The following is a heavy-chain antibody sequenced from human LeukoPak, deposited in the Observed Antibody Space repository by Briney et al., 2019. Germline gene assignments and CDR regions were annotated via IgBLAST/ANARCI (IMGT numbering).Heavy chain of an antibody. D-gene: IGHD4-17*01. CDR2: IYPGDSDT. Sequence: GESLKISCQGSGYSFTSYWIGWVRQMPGKGLEWMGIIYPGDSDTRYSPSFQGQVTISADKSISTAYLQWSSLKASDTAMYYCAREMTTVTTYFDSWGQGTLVTVSS. CDR3: AREMTTVTTYFDS. V-gene: IGHV5-51*01. CDR1: GYSFTSYW. J-gene: IGHJ4*02.